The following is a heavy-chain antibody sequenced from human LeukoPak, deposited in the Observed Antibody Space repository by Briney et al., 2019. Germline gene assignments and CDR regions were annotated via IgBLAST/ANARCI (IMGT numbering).Heavy chain of an antibody. D-gene: IGHD3-10*01. Sequence: PSETLSLTCTVSGYFISSGYWWGWIRQPPGKGLEWIGYISYSGSIYYNPSLKSRVTMSVDTSKNQFSLRLSSVTAVDTAVYYCARKSGSGYSFDYWGQGILVTVSS. CDR3: ARKSGSGYSFDY. J-gene: IGHJ4*02. V-gene: IGHV4-28*05. CDR1: GYFISSGYW. CDR2: ISYSGSI.